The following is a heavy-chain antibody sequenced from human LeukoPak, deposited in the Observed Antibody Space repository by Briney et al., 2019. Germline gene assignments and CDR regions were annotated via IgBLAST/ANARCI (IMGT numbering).Heavy chain of an antibody. Sequence: GGSLRLSCAASGFTVSSNYMSWVRQAPGKGLEWVSVIYSDGRTYYADSVKGRFTISRDNSKNTLYLEPNSLRPEATAVYYCAKATGWYGSGYFDLWGRGTLVSASS. D-gene: IGHD6-19*01. CDR2: IYSDGRT. CDR3: AKATGWYGSGYFDL. V-gene: IGHV3-53*01. J-gene: IGHJ2*01. CDR1: GFTVSSNY.